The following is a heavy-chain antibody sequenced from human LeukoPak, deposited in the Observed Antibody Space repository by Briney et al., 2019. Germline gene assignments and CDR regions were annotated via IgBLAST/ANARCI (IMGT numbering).Heavy chain of an antibody. CDR2: IYYSGNT. CDR3: ARVSYAFRSFDY. D-gene: IGHD5-18*01. Sequence: PSQTLSLTCTVSGGSISNGGYYWRWIRQHPGKGLEWIGYIYYSGNTYDNPSLKSRLTISVDTSKNQFSLRLSSVTAADTAVYYCARVSYAFRSFDYWGQGTLVTVSS. V-gene: IGHV4-31*03. CDR1: GGSISNGGYY. J-gene: IGHJ4*02.